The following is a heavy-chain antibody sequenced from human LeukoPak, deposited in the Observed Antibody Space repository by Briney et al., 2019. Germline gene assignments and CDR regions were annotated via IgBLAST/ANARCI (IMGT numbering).Heavy chain of an antibody. CDR2: ISYDGSNK. Sequence: SGGSLRLSCAASGFTFSSYAMHWVRQAPGKGLEGVAVISYDGSNKYYADSVKGRFTISRDNSKNTLYLQMNSLRAEDTAVYYCARGNYGSGSYRVSGFDYWGQGTLVTVSS. CDR1: GFTFSSYA. V-gene: IGHV3-30*04. J-gene: IGHJ4*02. CDR3: ARGNYGSGSYRVSGFDY. D-gene: IGHD3-10*01.